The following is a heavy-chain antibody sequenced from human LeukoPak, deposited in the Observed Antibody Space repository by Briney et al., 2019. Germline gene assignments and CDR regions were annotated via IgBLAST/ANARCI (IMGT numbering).Heavy chain of an antibody. CDR2: ISSSGSTI. J-gene: IGHJ6*02. Sequence: GGSLRLSCAASGFTFSSYEMNWVRQAPGKGLEWVSYISSSGSTIYYADSVKGRLTISRDNAKNSLYLQMNSLRAEDTAVYYCARVGRQLWEDYYYCGMDVWGQGTTVTVSS. CDR3: ARVGRQLWEDYYYCGMDV. V-gene: IGHV3-48*03. D-gene: IGHD5-18*01. CDR1: GFTFSSYE.